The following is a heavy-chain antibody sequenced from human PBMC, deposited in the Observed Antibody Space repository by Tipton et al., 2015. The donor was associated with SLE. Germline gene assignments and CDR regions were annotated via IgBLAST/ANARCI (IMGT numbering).Heavy chain of an antibody. CDR1: GYSISSGYY. Sequence: TLSLTCTVSGYSISSGYYWGWIRQPPGKGLEWIGSIYHSGSTYYNPSLKSRVTISVDTSKNQFSLKLNSVTAADTAVYYCARDGADYGGSGDAFDIWGQGTMVTVSS. CDR2: IYHSGST. CDR3: ARDGADYGGSGDAFDI. V-gene: IGHV4-38-2*02. J-gene: IGHJ3*02. D-gene: IGHD4-23*01.